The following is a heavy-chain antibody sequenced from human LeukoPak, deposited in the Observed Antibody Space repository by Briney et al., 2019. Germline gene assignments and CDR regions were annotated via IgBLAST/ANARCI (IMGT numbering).Heavy chain of an antibody. CDR2: ISYDGSNI. D-gene: IGHD2-21*02. V-gene: IGHV3-30*18. CDR1: GFTFSSYG. CDR3: AKDQYFVTGYYSHMDV. Sequence: PGRSLRLSCAASGFTFSSYGMHWVRQAPGKGLEWVAVISYDGSNINYAESVKGRFTISRDNSKNTLYLQMNSLRAEDTAVYYRAKDQYFVTGYYSHMDVWGKGTTVTISS. J-gene: IGHJ6*03.